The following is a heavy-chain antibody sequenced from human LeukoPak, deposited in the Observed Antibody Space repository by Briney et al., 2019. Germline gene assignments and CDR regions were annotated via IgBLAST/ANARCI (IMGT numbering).Heavy chain of an antibody. J-gene: IGHJ3*02. CDR1: GFTFSDYY. Sequence: GGSLRLSCAASGFTFSDYYMSWIRQAPGKGLEWVSYISSSGSTIYYADSVKGRFTISRNNAKNSLYLQMNSLRAEDTAVYYCARVRRYYYDSSGYLYDAFDTWGQGTMVTVSS. D-gene: IGHD3-22*01. CDR2: ISSSGSTI. CDR3: ARVRRYYYDSSGYLYDAFDT. V-gene: IGHV3-11*04.